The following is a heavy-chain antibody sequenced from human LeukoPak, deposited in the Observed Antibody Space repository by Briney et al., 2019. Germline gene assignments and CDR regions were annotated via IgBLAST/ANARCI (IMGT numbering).Heavy chain of an antibody. V-gene: IGHV4-59*01. CDR2: VHDSEST. Sequence: SETPSLTCTVSGASITNSYWSWIRQPPGKGLEWIAFVHDSESTNYNPSLKSRVSISLDTSKNEVSLWLTSVTAADTAMYFCARGDASGRPGIGFDFWGQGTLVTVSS. J-gene: IGHJ4*02. D-gene: IGHD1-26*01. CDR1: GASITNSY. CDR3: ARGDASGRPGIGFDF.